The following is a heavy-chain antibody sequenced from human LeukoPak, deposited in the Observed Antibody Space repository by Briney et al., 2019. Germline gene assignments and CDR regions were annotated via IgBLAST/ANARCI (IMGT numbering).Heavy chain of an antibody. CDR1: GGSISNYY. V-gene: IGHV4-59*08. CDR3: ARSSLAVYFDY. D-gene: IGHD6-19*01. Sequence: SETLSLTCTVSGGSISNYYWSWVRQPPGKGLEWIGYVYYSGSTNYNPSLRSRVTISLDTARNQFSLYLSSVTAADTAMYFCARSSLAVYFDYWGQGTLVTASS. CDR2: VYYSGST. J-gene: IGHJ4*02.